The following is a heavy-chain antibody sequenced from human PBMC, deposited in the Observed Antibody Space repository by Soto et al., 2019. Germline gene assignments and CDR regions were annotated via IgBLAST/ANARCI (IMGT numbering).Heavy chain of an antibody. V-gene: IGHV1-69*13. CDR2: IIPIFGTA. D-gene: IGHD3-22*01. J-gene: IGHJ3*02. Sequence: GASVKVSCKASGGTFSSYAISWLRQSPGQGLEWMGGIIPIFGTANYAQKFQGRVTITADESTSTAYMELSSLRSEDTAVYYCASRAEYYYDSSGYRNGAFDIWGQGTMVTVSS. CDR3: ASRAEYYYDSSGYRNGAFDI. CDR1: GGTFSSYA.